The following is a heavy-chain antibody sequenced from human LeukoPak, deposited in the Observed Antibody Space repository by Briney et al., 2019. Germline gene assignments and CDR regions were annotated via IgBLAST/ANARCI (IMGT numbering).Heavy chain of an antibody. Sequence: PSETLSLTCAVYGGSFSGYYWSWIRQPPGKGLEWIGEINHSGSTNYNPSLKSRVTISVDTSKNQFSLKLSSVTAADTAVYYCGREVVEANWFDPWGQGTLVTVSS. CDR1: GGSFSGYY. CDR2: INHSGST. CDR3: GREVVEANWFDP. D-gene: IGHD2-15*01. V-gene: IGHV4-34*01. J-gene: IGHJ5*02.